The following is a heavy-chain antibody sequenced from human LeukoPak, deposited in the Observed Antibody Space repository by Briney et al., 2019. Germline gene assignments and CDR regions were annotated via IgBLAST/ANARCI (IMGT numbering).Heavy chain of an antibody. J-gene: IGHJ3*02. CDR3: AKQIVVVVPAAMYATTFDI. CDR1: GFTFSSYA. Sequence: GGSLRLSCAASGFTFSSYAMSWVRQAPGKGLEWVSAISGGGGSTYYADSVKGRFTIPRDNSKNTLYLQMNSLRAEDTAVYYCAKQIVVVVPAAMYATTFDIWGQGTMVTVSS. V-gene: IGHV3-23*01. CDR2: ISGGGGST. D-gene: IGHD2-2*01.